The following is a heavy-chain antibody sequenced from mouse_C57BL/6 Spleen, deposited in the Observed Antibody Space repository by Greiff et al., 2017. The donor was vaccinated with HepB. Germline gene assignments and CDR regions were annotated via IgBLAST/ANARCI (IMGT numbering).Heavy chain of an antibody. D-gene: IGHD1-1*01. J-gene: IGHJ2*01. CDR1: GYTFTDYE. CDR3: TKSSYVTLYYFDY. Sequence: VQLVESGAELVRPGASVTLSCKASGYTFTDYEMHWVKQTPVHGLEWIGAIDPETGGTAYNQKFKGKAILTADKSSSTAYMELRSLTSEDSAVYYCTKSSYVTLYYFDYWGQGTTLTVSS. V-gene: IGHV1-15*01. CDR2: IDPETGGT.